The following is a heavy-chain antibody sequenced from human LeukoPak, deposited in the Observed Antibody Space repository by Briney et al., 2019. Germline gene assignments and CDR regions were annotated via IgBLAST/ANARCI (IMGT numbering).Heavy chain of an antibody. J-gene: IGHJ4*02. CDR2: ISWDGTT. CDR3: VKDLSYESSGSVIEN. D-gene: IGHD3-22*01. CDR1: GFTFEDYT. Sequence: GGSLRLSCAASGFTFEDYTMHWVLQGPGKTLEWVSLISWDGTTYYADSLKGRFTISRDNSKNSLYLQMDTLTTDDTAFYYCVKDLSYESSGSVIENWGQGTLVTVSS. V-gene: IGHV3-43*01.